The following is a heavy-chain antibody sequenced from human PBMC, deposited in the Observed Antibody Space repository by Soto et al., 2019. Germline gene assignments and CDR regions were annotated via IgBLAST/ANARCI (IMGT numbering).Heavy chain of an antibody. J-gene: IGHJ6*02. D-gene: IGHD2-2*01. CDR1: GYTFRRFY. CDR2: INPNSGDT. V-gene: IGHV1-2*02. Sequence: XSVKFGSSPSGYTFRRFYTHCVRQAPGQGLEWIGWINPNSGDTNYELNFQGRVSLTRDTSRNTAYMGLSSLRFDDTAVYYCASIALPAALGEYYAVDVWGQGTTVTVSS. CDR3: ASIALPAALGEYYAVDV.